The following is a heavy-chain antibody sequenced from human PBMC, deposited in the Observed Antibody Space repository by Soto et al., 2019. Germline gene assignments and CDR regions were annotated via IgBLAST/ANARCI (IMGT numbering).Heavy chain of an antibody. D-gene: IGHD6-13*01. CDR3: ARTTSGIAADAFDP. Sequence: SETLSLTCTVSGGSISSYYWSWIRPPPGKGLEWIGYIYYSGSTNYNPSLKSRVTISVDTSKNQFSLKLSSVTAADTAVYYCARTTSGIAADAFDPWGQGTLVTVSS. CDR1: GGSISSYY. J-gene: IGHJ5*02. CDR2: IYYSGST. V-gene: IGHV4-59*01.